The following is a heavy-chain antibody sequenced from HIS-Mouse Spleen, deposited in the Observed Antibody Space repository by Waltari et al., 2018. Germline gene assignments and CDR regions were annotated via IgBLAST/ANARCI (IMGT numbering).Heavy chain of an antibody. D-gene: IGHD3-3*01. CDR2: IYYSGST. V-gene: IGHV4-31*03. Sequence: QVQLQESGPGLGKPSQTLSLACTVSGGSISSGGYYWSWICQHPGKGREWIGYIYYSGSTSSNPSLKRRVTISVDTSKNQFSLKLSSVTAADTAVYYCARSPYYDFWSGYSDNWFDPWGQGTLVTVSS. J-gene: IGHJ5*02. CDR1: GGSISSGGYY. CDR3: ARSPYYDFWSGYSDNWFDP.